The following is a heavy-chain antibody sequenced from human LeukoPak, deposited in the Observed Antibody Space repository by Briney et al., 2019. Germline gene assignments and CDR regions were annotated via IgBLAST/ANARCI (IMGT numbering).Heavy chain of an antibody. CDR1: GFTFSSYG. CDR3: AKDYYGSGSYGFFDY. Sequence: PGRSLRLSCAASGFTFSSYGMHWVRQAPGKGLEWVAVISYDGSNKYYADSVKGRFTISRDNSKNTLYLQMNSLRAEDTAVYYCAKDYYGSGSYGFFDYWGQGTLVTVSS. CDR2: ISYDGSNK. J-gene: IGHJ4*02. D-gene: IGHD3-10*01. V-gene: IGHV3-30*18.